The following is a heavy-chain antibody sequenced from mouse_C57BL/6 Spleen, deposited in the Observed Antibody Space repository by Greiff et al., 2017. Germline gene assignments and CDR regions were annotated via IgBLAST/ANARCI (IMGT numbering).Heavy chain of an antibody. CDR1: GYNITDYY. V-gene: IGHV14-2*01. Sequence: VQLQQSGAELVKPGASVKLSCTASGYNITDYYMHWVKQRTEQGLEWIGRIDPEDGETKYAPKFQGKSTMTADTSSTTAYLQLSSLTSEDTAVYYCSRVIYDDYAYYFDYWGQGTTLTVSS. CDR2: IDPEDGET. J-gene: IGHJ2*01. D-gene: IGHD2-3*01. CDR3: SRVIYDDYAYYFDY.